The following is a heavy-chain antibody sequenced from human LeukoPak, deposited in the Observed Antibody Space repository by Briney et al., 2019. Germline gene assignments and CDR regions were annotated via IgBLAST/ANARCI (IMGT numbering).Heavy chain of an antibody. CDR1: GYSISSDYY. Sequence: SETLSLTCSVSGYSISSDYYWGWIRQPPGKGLEGIGYIYYSGSTYYNPSLKSRVTISVDTSKNQFSLKLSSVTAADTAVYSCARDDRYSTSWYKSYFDYWGQGTLVTVSS. CDR3: ARDDRYSTSWYKSYFDY. D-gene: IGHD6-13*01. CDR2: IYYSGST. J-gene: IGHJ4*02. V-gene: IGHV4-38-2*02.